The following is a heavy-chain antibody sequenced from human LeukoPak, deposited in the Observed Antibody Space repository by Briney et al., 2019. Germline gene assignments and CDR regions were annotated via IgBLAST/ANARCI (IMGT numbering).Heavy chain of an antibody. CDR3: ARHGSVNWGYDYYYMDV. D-gene: IGHD7-27*01. J-gene: IGHJ6*03. Sequence: ASVKVSCKASGGTFSSYAISWVRQAPGQGLEWMGGIIPIFGTANYAQKFQGRVTITADESTSTAYMELSSLRSEDTAVYYCARHGSVNWGYDYYYMDVWGKGTTVTVSS. V-gene: IGHV1-69*13. CDR2: IIPIFGTA. CDR1: GGTFSSYA.